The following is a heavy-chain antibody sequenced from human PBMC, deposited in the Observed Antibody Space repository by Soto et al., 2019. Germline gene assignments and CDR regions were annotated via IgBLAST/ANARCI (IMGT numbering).Heavy chain of an antibody. D-gene: IGHD1-20*01. Sequence: PGGSLRLSCAASGFTFSSYAMSWVRQAPGKGLEWVSAISGSGGSTYYADSVKGRFTISRDNSKNTLYLQMNSLRAEDTAVYYCATPITGTPGGCFDPWGQGTLVTVSS. V-gene: IGHV3-23*01. CDR3: ATPITGTPGGCFDP. CDR1: GFTFSSYA. J-gene: IGHJ5*02. CDR2: ISGSGGST.